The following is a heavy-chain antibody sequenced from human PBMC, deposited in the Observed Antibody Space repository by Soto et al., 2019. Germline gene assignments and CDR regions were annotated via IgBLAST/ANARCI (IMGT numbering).Heavy chain of an antibody. Sequence: PGGSLRLSCAASGFTFSDYYMSWTRQAPGKGLEWVSYISSSSSYTNYADSVKGRFTISRDNAKNSLYLQMNSLRAEDTAVYYCARVGGYSYGSYYYGMDVWGQGTKVTVSS. CDR3: ARVGGYSYGSYYYGMDV. D-gene: IGHD5-18*01. J-gene: IGHJ6*02. V-gene: IGHV3-11*06. CDR1: GFTFSDYY. CDR2: ISSSSSYT.